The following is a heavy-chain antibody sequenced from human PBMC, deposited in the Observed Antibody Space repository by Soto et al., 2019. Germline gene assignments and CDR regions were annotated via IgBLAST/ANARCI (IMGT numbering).Heavy chain of an antibody. CDR1: GFTFSSYS. V-gene: IGHV3-48*02. CDR3: ARDKCSGGSCYAGYYYYGMDV. Sequence: GSLRLSCAASGFTFSSYSMNWVRQAPGKGLEWVSYISSSSSTIYYADSVKGRFTISRDNAKNSLYLQMNSLRDEDTAVYYCARDKCSGGSCYAGYYYYGMDVGGQGTTVTVS. D-gene: IGHD2-15*01. J-gene: IGHJ6*02. CDR2: ISSSSSTI.